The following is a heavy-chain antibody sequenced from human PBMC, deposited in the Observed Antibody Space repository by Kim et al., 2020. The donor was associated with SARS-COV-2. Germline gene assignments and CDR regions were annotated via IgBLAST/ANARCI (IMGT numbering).Heavy chain of an antibody. Sequence: GGSLRLSCAASGFSFSLAHMHWVRQAQGEGLQWVANVWSDGSHKTYEDSVQGRFFISRDNSRKTVYLEMKSLRVEDTAVYYCARVSWAVAGQDYWVQGTLLTVS. J-gene: IGHJ4*02. D-gene: IGHD6-19*01. CDR2: VWSDGSHK. CDR3: ARVSWAVAGQDY. V-gene: IGHV3-33*01. CDR1: GFSFSLAH.